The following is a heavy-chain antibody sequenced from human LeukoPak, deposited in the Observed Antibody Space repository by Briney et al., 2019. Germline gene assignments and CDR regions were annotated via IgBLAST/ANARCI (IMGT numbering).Heavy chain of an antibody. CDR1: GGSISSYY. CDR2: IYYSVRS. CDR3: ARHGSTGDTDY. D-gene: IGHD2-8*02. Sequence: SETVSLTCTVSGGSISSYYWSWTRQPPGKGLEWLGNIYYSVRSYHNPPGIRRVTISVDTSKNQFSLKLSSVTAADTAVYYCARHGSTGDTDYWGQRTMVADSS. J-gene: IGHJ4*02. V-gene: IGHV4-59*01.